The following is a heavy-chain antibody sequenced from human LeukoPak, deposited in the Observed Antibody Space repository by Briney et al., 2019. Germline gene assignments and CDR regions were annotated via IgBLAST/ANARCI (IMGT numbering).Heavy chain of an antibody. CDR3: ARGRGPYYYYMDV. J-gene: IGHJ6*03. D-gene: IGHD1-26*01. V-gene: IGHV4-39*07. CDR2: IYYSGST. CDR1: GGSISSSSYY. Sequence: SETLSLTCTVSGGSISSSSYYWGWIRQSPGKGLEWIGNIYYSGSTYYNPSLKSRVTISVDTSKNQFSLKLSSVTAADTAVYYCARGRGPYYYYMDVWGKGTTVTVSS.